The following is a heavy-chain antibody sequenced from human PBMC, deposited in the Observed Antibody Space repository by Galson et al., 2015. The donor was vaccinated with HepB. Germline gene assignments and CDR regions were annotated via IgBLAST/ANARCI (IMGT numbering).Heavy chain of an antibody. J-gene: IGHJ5*02. D-gene: IGHD4-17*01. CDR2: ISYDGSNK. Sequence: SLRLSCAASGFTFSSYGMHWVRQAPGKGLEWVAVISYDGSNKYYADSVKGRFTISRDNSKNTLYLQMNSLRAEDTAVYYCAKDQYTYGLGWFDPWGQGTLVTVSS. CDR1: GFTFSSYG. V-gene: IGHV3-30*18. CDR3: AKDQYTYGLGWFDP.